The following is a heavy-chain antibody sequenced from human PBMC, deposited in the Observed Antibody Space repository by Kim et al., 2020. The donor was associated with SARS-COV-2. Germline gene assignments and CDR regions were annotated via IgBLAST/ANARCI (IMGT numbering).Heavy chain of an antibody. CDR3: ARIRAVYYGSGSYYYPINFDY. CDR1: GYTFTSYG. D-gene: IGHD3-10*01. J-gene: IGHJ4*02. Sequence: ASVKVSCKASGYTFTSYGISWVRQAPGQGLEWMGWISAYNGNTNYAQKLQGRVTMTTDTSTSTAYMELRSLRSDDTAVYYCARIRAVYYGSGSYYYPINFDYWGQGTLVTVSS. CDR2: ISAYNGNT. V-gene: IGHV1-18*01.